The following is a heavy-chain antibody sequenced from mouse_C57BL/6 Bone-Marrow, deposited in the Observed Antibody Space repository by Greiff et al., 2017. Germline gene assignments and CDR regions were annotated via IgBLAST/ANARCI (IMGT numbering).Heavy chain of an antibody. CDR2: ISYSGST. Sequence: EVQGVESGPGLAKPSQTLSLTCSVTGYSITSDYWNWIRKFPGNKLEYMGYISYSGSTYYNPSLKSRISITRDTSKNQYYLQLNSVTTEDTATYYCATSYYSNYAWFAYWGQGTLVTVSA. CDR3: ATSYYSNYAWFAY. CDR1: GYSITSDY. J-gene: IGHJ3*01. V-gene: IGHV3-8*01. D-gene: IGHD2-5*01.